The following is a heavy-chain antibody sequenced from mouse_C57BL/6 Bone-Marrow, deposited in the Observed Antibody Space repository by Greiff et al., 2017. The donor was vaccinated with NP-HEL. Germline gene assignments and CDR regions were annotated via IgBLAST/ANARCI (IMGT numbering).Heavy chain of an antibody. Sequence: EVKVEESGGGLVQPGGSLKLSCAASGFTFSDYYMYWVRQTPEKRLEWVAYISNGGGSTYYPDTVKGRFTISRDNAKNTLYLQMSRLKSEDTAMYYCARRFDVWGTGTTVTVSS. CDR2: ISNGGGST. CDR3: ARRFDV. CDR1: GFTFSDYY. V-gene: IGHV5-12*01. J-gene: IGHJ1*03.